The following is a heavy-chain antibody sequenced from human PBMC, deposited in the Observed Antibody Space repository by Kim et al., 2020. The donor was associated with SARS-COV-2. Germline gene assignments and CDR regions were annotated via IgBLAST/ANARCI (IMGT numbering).Heavy chain of an antibody. Sequence: ASVKVSCKASGNSFTNLGFSWVRQAPGQGLEWMGRISAYNGNTYYAQKFQGRLTMTTDTSTSTAHMDLRRLTSADTAVYYCAIHPYSGGWSLSWGQGTLVTVSS. J-gene: IGHJ5*02. CDR2: ISAYNGNT. CDR1: GNSFTNLG. CDR3: AIHPYSGGWSLS. V-gene: IGHV1-18*01. D-gene: IGHD6-19*01.